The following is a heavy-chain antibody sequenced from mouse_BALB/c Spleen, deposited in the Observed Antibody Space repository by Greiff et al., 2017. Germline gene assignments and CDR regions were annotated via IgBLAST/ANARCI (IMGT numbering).Heavy chain of an antibody. D-gene: IGHD4-1*01. CDR1: GFSLTSYG. V-gene: IGHV2-2*02. CDR3: AKTGTGFAY. CDR2: IWSGGST. Sequence: VKLVESGPGLVQPSQSLSITSTVSGFSLTSYGVHWVRQSPGKGLEWLGVIWSGGSTDYNAAFISRLSISKDNSKSQVFFKMNSLQANDTAIYYCAKTGTGFAYWGQGTLVTVSA. J-gene: IGHJ3*01.